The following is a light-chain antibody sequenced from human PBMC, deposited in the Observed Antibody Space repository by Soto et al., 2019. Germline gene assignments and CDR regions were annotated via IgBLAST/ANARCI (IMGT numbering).Light chain of an antibody. CDR3: QQYDSSPWT. V-gene: IGKV3-20*01. J-gene: IGKJ1*01. Sequence: ESVLTQSPGTLSLSPGERATLSCRASQSVRSSFLAWYQLKPGQAPRLLIYGASSRATGIPDRFSGSGSGTDFTLTISRLEPEDFAVYYCQQYDSSPWTFGQVTKVEIK. CDR1: QSVRSSF. CDR2: GAS.